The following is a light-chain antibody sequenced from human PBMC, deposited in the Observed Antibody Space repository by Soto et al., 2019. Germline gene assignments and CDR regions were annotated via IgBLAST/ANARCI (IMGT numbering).Light chain of an antibody. J-gene: IGLJ3*02. CDR3: QTWGTGSWV. CDR2: LNSDGSH. Sequence: QLVLTQSPSASASLGASVELTCTLSSGHSTYAIAWHQQQPEKGPRYLMKLNSDGSHSKGDGIPDRFSGSSSGAERYLTISSLQSEDEADYYCQTWGTGSWVFGGGPKLTVL. CDR1: SGHSTYA. V-gene: IGLV4-69*01.